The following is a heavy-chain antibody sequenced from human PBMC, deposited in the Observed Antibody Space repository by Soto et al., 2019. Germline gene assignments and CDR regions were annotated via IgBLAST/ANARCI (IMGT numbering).Heavy chain of an antibody. Sequence: ASVKVSCKASGYTFTGYYMHWVRQAPGQGLEWMGWINPNSGGTNYAQKFQGRVTMTRDTSISTAYMELSRLRSDDTAVYYCARVLGYSYEYYYGMDVWGQGTTVTVSS. CDR3: ARVLGYSYEYYYGMDV. V-gene: IGHV1-2*02. D-gene: IGHD5-18*01. J-gene: IGHJ6*02. CDR1: GYTFTGYY. CDR2: INPNSGGT.